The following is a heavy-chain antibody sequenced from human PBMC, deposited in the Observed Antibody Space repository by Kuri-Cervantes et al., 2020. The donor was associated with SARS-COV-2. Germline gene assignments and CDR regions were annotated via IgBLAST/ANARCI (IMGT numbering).Heavy chain of an antibody. V-gene: IGHV3-30*18. CDR3: AKDIDIVVVPAYYYYYGMDV. D-gene: IGHD2-2*01. CDR2: ISYDGSNK. J-gene: IGHJ6*02. CDR1: GSTFSSYG. Sequence: GESLKISCAASGSTFSSYGMHWVRQAPGKGLEWVAVISYDGSNKYYADSVKGRFTISRDNSKNTLYLQMNSLRAEDTAVYYCAKDIDIVVVPAYYYYYGMDVWGQGTTVTSP.